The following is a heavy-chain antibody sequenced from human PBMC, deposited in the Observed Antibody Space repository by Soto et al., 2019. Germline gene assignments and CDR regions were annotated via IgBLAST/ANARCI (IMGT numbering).Heavy chain of an antibody. D-gene: IGHD1-26*01. Sequence: QVQLVESGGGVVQPGWSLTLSCAASGFTFSSYAMHWVRQAPGKGLEWVAAIWYDGNNKYYADSVKGRFTISRDNSKNMVYLQMNSLRVEDTAVYYCARRAEGSWYWIDPWGQGTLVTVSS. CDR1: GFTFSSYA. CDR3: ARRAEGSWYWIDP. V-gene: IGHV3-33*01. CDR2: IWYDGNNK. J-gene: IGHJ5*02.